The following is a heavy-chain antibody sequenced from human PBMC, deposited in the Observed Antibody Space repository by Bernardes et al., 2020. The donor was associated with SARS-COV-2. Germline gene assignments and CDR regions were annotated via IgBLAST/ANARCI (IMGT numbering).Heavy chain of an antibody. CDR1: GFTFSSSE. CDR2: IKCGNGGT. D-gene: IGHD2-21*02. J-gene: IGHJ3*01. Sequence: VGSLLLSCVASGFTFSSSEMSWVRQIQGPGLEWVSVIKCGNGGTNYADSVKGRFTISRDDSKNTLYLQMSSLRAEDTAVYYCARDMWLTDCSSDCHVGFDGWGQGTTVTVSS. CDR3: ARDMWLTDCSSDCHVGFDG. V-gene: IGHV3-23*01.